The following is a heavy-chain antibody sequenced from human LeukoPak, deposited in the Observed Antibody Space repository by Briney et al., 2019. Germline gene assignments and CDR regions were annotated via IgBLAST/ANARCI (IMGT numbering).Heavy chain of an antibody. CDR2: ISNSGSTI. J-gene: IGHJ3*02. CDR3: ARDSLGGSYLWAFDI. CDR1: GFTVSSNY. D-gene: IGHD1-26*01. Sequence: GGSLRLSCAASGFTVSSNYMSWVRQAPGKGLEWVSYISNSGSTIYYADSVKGRFTISRDNAKNSLYLQMNSLRAEDTAVYYCARDSLGGSYLWAFDIWGQGTMVTVSS. V-gene: IGHV3-11*04.